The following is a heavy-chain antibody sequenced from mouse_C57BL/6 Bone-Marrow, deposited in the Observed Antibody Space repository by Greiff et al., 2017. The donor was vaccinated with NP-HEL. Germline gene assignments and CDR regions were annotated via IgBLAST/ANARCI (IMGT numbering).Heavy chain of an antibody. CDR3: ARIYDGYPTDLWYFDV. J-gene: IGHJ1*03. CDR1: GYTFTNYW. Sequence: VQVVESGAELVRPGTSVKMSCKASGYTFTNYWIGWAKQRPGHGLEWIGDIYPGGGYTNYNEKFKGKATLTADKSSSTAYMQFSSLTSEDSAIYYCARIYDGYPTDLWYFDVWGTGTTVTVSS. V-gene: IGHV1-63*01. D-gene: IGHD2-3*01. CDR2: IYPGGGYT.